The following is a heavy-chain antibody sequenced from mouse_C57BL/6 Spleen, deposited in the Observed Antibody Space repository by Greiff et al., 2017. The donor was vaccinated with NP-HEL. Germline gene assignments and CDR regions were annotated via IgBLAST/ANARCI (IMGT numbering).Heavy chain of an antibody. V-gene: IGHV1-64*01. CDR2: IHPNSGST. Sequence: VQLQQSGAELVKPGASVKLSCKASGYTFTSYWMHWVKQRPGQGLEWIGMIHPNSGSTNYNEKFKSKATLTVDKSSSTAYMQLSSLTSEDSAVYYCARLVGSSYVAMDYWGQGTSVTVSS. CDR1: GYTFTSYW. J-gene: IGHJ4*01. CDR3: ARLVGSSYVAMDY. D-gene: IGHD1-1*01.